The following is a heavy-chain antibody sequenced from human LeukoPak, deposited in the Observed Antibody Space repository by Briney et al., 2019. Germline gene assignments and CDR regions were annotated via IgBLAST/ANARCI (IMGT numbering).Heavy chain of an antibody. V-gene: IGHV1-18*01. CDR2: ISAYSGNT. J-gene: IGHJ4*02. D-gene: IGHD6-13*01. CDR3: ARDRIASGMDY. Sequence: GASVKVSCKASGYTFTNYGISWVRQVPGQGLEWMGWISAYSGNTNYAQKFQDRVTLTIDTSTSTAYMELRSLRSDDTALSYCARDRIASGMDYWGQGTLVTVSS. CDR1: GYTFTNYG.